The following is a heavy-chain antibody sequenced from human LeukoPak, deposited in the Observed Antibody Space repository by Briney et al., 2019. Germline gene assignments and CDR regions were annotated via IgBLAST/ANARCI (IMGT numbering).Heavy chain of an antibody. J-gene: IGHJ4*02. D-gene: IGHD5-18*01. CDR1: GFTFSTYA. CDR3: ARGNTAMVT. Sequence: PGGSLRLSCAASGFTFSTYAMTWVRQAPGKGLQWVSAISGSGGDTYYEDSVKGRFTISRDNSKNTLYLQMNSLRAEDTAVYYCARGNTAMVTWGQGTLVTVSS. V-gene: IGHV3-23*01. CDR2: ISGSGGDT.